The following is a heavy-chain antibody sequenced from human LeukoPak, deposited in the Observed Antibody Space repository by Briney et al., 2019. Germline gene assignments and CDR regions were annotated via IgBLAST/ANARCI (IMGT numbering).Heavy chain of an antibody. J-gene: IGHJ4*02. CDR1: GFSFSSYG. CDR3: ATKGAGTARYFDY. CDR2: ISGGAGNT. D-gene: IGHD6-19*01. V-gene: IGHV3-23*01. Sequence: GGSLRLSCAASGFSFSSYGMHWVRQAPGKGLEWVSAISGGAGNTYYADSVKGRFTISRDNSKNTLYLQMNSLRAEDTAVYCCATKGAGTARYFDYWGQGTLVTVSS.